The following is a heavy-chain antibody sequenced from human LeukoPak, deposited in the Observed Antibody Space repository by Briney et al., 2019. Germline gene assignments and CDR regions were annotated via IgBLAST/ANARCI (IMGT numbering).Heavy chain of an antibody. CDR2: INHSGST. J-gene: IGHJ6*03. Sequence: SETLSLTCAVYGGSFSGYYWSWIRQPPGKGLEWIGEINHSGSTDYNPSLKSRVTISVDTSKNQFSLKLSSVTAADTAVYYCARLAGIAAAADSRYYYYMDVWGKGTTVTVSS. CDR1: GGSFSGYY. D-gene: IGHD6-13*01. CDR3: ARLAGIAAAADSRYYYYMDV. V-gene: IGHV4-34*01.